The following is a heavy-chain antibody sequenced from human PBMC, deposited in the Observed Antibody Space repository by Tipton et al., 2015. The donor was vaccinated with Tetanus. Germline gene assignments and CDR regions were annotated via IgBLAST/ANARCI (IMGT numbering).Heavy chain of an antibody. Sequence: QSGAEVKKPGASVKVSCKASGYTFNTFGISWVRQAPGQGPEWIGWISVYNGNTNYGQNVQGRVTMTTDTPTSTAYMELRSLRSDDTAVYYCARAILGYCSTSSCQYFFNYWGQGTLVTVSS. CDR1: GYTFNTFG. J-gene: IGHJ4*02. CDR3: ARAILGYCSTSSCQYFFNY. V-gene: IGHV1-18*01. D-gene: IGHD2-2*01. CDR2: ISVYNGNT.